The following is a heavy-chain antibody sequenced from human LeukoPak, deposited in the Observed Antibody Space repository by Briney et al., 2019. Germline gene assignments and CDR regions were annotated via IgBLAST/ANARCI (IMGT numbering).Heavy chain of an antibody. V-gene: IGHV1-2*02. D-gene: IGHD3-22*01. CDR3: AGDDDSSGYSHDY. Sequence: SVRVSCTASGYTFTGYYMHWVRQAPGQGREWMGWINPNGGGTSYAQKIQGRVTIPRATSIRTAHRELSRLSSDATALYYIAGDDDSSGYSHDYWGQGTVVSVFS. J-gene: IGHJ4*02. CDR1: GYTFTGYY. CDR2: INPNGGGT.